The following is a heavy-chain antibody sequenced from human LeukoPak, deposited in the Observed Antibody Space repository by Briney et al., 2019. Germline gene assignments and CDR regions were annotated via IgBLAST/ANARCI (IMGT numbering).Heavy chain of an antibody. CDR1: GFTFNNYG. CDR3: ARDLGIAVAAEFDY. J-gene: IGHJ4*02. D-gene: IGHD6-19*01. CDR2: ISYDGSNK. Sequence: GGSLRLSCAASGFTFNNYGMHWVRQAPGKGLEWVAVISYDGSNKYYADSVKGRFTISRDNSKNTLYLQMNSLRAEDTAVYYCARDLGIAVAAEFDYWGQGTLVTVSS. V-gene: IGHV3-30*19.